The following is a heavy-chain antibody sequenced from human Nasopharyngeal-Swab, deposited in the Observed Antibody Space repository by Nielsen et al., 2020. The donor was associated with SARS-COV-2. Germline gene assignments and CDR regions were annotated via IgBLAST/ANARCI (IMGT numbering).Heavy chain of an antibody. V-gene: IGHV3-49*04. CDR1: GFTFSSYW. D-gene: IGHD3-10*01. J-gene: IGHJ4*02. CDR2: IRSKAYGGTT. CDR3: TGALWFGELLRFDY. Sequence: GGSLRLSCAASGFTFSSYWMSWVRQAPGKGLEWVGFIRSKAYGGTTEYAASVKGRFTISRDDSKSIAYLQMNSLKTEDTAVYYCTGALWFGELLRFDYWGQGTLVTVSS.